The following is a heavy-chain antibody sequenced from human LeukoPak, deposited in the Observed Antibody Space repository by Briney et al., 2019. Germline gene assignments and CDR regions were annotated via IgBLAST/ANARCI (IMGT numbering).Heavy chain of an antibody. CDR2: INANSGVT. CDR3: ARDVYYYGSGSPAQDY. Sequence: ASVKVSCKTFGYTFTAYYMHWVRQAPGQGLEWMGWINANSGVTNSAQKFQGRATMTRDTSISTAYMELSRLRSDDTAVYYCARDVYYYGSGSPAQDYWGQGTLVTVSS. D-gene: IGHD3-10*01. J-gene: IGHJ4*02. CDR1: GYTFTAYY. V-gene: IGHV1-2*02.